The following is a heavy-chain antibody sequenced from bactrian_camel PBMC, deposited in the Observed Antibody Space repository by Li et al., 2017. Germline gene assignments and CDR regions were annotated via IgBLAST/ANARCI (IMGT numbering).Heavy chain of an antibody. CDR2: IGGNAGT. J-gene: IGHJ4*01. CDR1: RRTASFAC. Sequence: HVQLVESGGGSVQAGGSLRLSCAAPRRTASFACMGWFRQVPGKEREEVARIGGNAGTRYSDSVKGRFTISKDDAKNTLYLQMNSLKPEDTAMYYCADTWTMAWVVRPMNIATGARGPRSPSP. V-gene: IGHV3S53*01. CDR3: ADTWTMAWVVRPMNIAT. D-gene: IGHD5*01.